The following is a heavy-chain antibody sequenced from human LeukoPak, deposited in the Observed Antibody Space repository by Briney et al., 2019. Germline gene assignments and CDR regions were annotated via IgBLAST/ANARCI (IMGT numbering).Heavy chain of an antibody. Sequence: SGGSLRLSCAASGFPFNYYAVTWVRQAPGKGLEWVSTVTVSDNNTYYADSLQGRFTLPGDRAKNTVFLQMDSLRVGDTAVYYCAMATSWYRIDHWGQGTLVTVSS. D-gene: IGHD6-13*01. CDR3: AMATSWYRIDH. CDR2: VTVSDNNT. CDR1: GFPFNYYA. V-gene: IGHV3-23*01. J-gene: IGHJ4*02.